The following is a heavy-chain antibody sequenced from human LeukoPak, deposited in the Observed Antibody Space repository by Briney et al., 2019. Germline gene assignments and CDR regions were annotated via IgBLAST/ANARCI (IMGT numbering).Heavy chain of an antibody. D-gene: IGHD3-10*01. V-gene: IGHV3-7*01. Sequence: GGSLRLSCAASGFTFSSYWMSWVRQAPGKGLEWVANIKQDGSEKYYVDSVKGRFTISRDNAKNSLYLQMNSLRAEDTAVCYCARVGVLLWFGELEYWGQGTLVTVSS. CDR2: IKQDGSEK. J-gene: IGHJ4*02. CDR1: GFTFSSYW. CDR3: ARVGVLLWFGELEY.